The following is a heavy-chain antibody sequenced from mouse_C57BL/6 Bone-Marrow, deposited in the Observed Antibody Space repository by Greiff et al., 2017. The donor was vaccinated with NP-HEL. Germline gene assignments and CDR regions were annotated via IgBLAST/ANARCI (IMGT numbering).Heavy chain of an antibody. CDR3: ARLGYDYDDVAY. CDR2: IYPSDSET. J-gene: IGHJ3*01. D-gene: IGHD2-4*01. Sequence: QVQLQQPGAELVRPGSSVKLSCKASGYTFTSYWMDWVKQRPGQGLEWIGNIYPSDSETHYNQTLKDKATLTVDKSSSTAYMQLSSLTSEDSAVYYCARLGYDYDDVAYWGQGTLVTVSA. V-gene: IGHV1-61*01. CDR1: GYTFTSYW.